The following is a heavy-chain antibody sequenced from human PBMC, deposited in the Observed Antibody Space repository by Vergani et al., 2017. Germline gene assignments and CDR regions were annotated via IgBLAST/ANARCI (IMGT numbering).Heavy chain of an antibody. J-gene: IGHJ6*03. D-gene: IGHD1-26*01. Sequence: QVQLVESGGGVVQPGRSLRLSCAASGFTFSSYGMHWVRQAPGNWLEGVAVISYDGSNKYYADSVKGRFTISRDNSKNTLYLQMNSLRAEDTAVYYCAKDQGEWELSYYYYMDVWGKGTTVTVSS. V-gene: IGHV3-30*18. CDR1: GFTFSSYG. CDR2: ISYDGSNK. CDR3: AKDQGEWELSYYYYMDV.